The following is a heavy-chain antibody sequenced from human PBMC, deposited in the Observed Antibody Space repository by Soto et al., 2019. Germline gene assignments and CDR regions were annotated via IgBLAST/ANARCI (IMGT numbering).Heavy chain of an antibody. CDR2: IAGVDI. Sequence: WGSLRLSCAGNGLTMSTYAMSWVRQAPGKGLEWVSTIAGVDIFYADSVQGRFTISIDTSKNQFSLKLSSVTAADTAVYYCARGEFSQRGYCPYYFDYWGQGTLVTAPQ. CDR1: GLTMSTYA. CDR3: ARGEFSQRGYCPYYFDY. J-gene: IGHJ4*02. D-gene: IGHD3-22*01. V-gene: IGHV3-23*05.